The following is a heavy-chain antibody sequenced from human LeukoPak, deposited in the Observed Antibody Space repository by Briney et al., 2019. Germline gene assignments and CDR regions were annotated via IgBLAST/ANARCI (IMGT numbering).Heavy chain of an antibody. Sequence: WGSLRLSCAASGFTVSSNYMSWVRQAPGKGLEWVSVIYSGGSTYYADSVKGRFTISRDNSKNTLYLQMNSLRAEDTAVYYCAVLPAAKRGRWFDPWGQGTLVTVSS. V-gene: IGHV3-53*01. J-gene: IGHJ5*02. CDR1: GFTVSSNY. CDR2: IYSGGST. D-gene: IGHD2-2*01. CDR3: AVLPAAKRGRWFDP.